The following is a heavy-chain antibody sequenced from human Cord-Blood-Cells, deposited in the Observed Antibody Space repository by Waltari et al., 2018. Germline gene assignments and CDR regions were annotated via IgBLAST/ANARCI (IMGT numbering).Heavy chain of an antibody. D-gene: IGHD2-2*01. CDR1: GYSISSGYY. J-gene: IGHJ5*02. CDR3: AREAGSSPKMGWFDP. CDR2: IYQSGST. V-gene: IGHV4-38-2*02. Sequence: QVQLQESGPGLVKPSETLSLTCTVSGYSISSGYYWGWIRQPPGKGLEWIGSIYQSGSTYYTPSLKSRVTISVETSKNQFSLKLSSVTAADTAVYYCAREAGSSPKMGWFDPWGQGTLVTVSS.